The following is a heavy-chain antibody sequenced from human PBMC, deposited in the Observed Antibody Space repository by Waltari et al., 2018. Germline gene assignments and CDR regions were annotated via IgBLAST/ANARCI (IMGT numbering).Heavy chain of an antibody. V-gene: IGHV3-11*06. CDR1: GFTFSDYY. CDR3: ARYSNHGWFDP. Sequence: QVQLVESGGGLVKPGGSLRLSCAASGFTFSDYYMSWIRQAPGKGLEWVSYISSSSSYTNYADSVKGRFTISRDNAKNSLYLQMNSLRAEDTAVYYCARYSNHGWFDPWGQGTLVTVSS. D-gene: IGHD4-4*01. CDR2: ISSSSSYT. J-gene: IGHJ5*02.